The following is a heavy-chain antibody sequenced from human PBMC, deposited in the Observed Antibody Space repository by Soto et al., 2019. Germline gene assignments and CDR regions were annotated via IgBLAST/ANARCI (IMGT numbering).Heavy chain of an antibody. J-gene: IGHJ4*02. D-gene: IGHD2-8*01. CDR3: ATSLSWLVYAIDY. V-gene: IGHV1-3*01. CDR2: INAGNGNT. Sequence: QVPLVQSGAEVKKPGASVKVSCKASGYTFTSYAMHWVRQAPGQRLAWMGCINAGNGNTKYSQKFQGRVTITRDTSASTAYMELSSLRSEDTAVYYCATSLSWLVYAIDYGGQGTLVTVSS. CDR1: GYTFTSYA.